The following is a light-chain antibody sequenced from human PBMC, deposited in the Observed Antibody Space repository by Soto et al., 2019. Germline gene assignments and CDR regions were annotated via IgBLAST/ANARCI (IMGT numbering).Light chain of an antibody. J-gene: IGKJ3*01. CDR3: QQSYSTPT. CDR2: AAS. Sequence: DIQMTQSPSSLSASVGARVTITCGASRSISSYLNWYQQKPGKAPKLLIYAASSLQSGVPSRFSGSGSGTDFTLTISSLQPEDFATYYCQQSYSTPTFGPGTKVDIK. CDR1: RSISSY. V-gene: IGKV1-39*01.